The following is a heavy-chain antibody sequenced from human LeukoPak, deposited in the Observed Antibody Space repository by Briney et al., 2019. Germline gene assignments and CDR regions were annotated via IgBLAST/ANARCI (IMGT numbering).Heavy chain of an antibody. J-gene: IGHJ6*02. CDR3: ARYSSSYYYYGMDV. V-gene: IGHV3-21*01. D-gene: IGHD6-13*01. CDR1: GSTFSSYS. Sequence: PGGSLRLSCAASGSTFSSYSMNWVRQAPGKGLEWVSSISSSSSYIYYADSVKGRFTISRDNAKNSLYLQMNSLRAEDTAVYYCARYSSSYYYYGMDVWGQGTTVTVSS. CDR2: ISSSSSYI.